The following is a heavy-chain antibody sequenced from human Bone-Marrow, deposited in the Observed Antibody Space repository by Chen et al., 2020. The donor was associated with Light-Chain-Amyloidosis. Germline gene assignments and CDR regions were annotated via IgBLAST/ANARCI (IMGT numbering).Heavy chain of an antibody. J-gene: IGHJ4*02. D-gene: IGHD1-1*01. CDR3: SSVQGGDFDD. V-gene: IGHV4-38-2*01. Sequence: QVQLQESGPGLVKPSETLSLTCAVSGFSISSGYYWGWIRQSPGEGLEWIGSFYHTGSTYYTPSLVSGGARSVEASENQFSLKGRSVTAAHTSVYYVSSVQGGDFDDWGQGTLVAVSS. CDR1: GFSISSGYY. CDR2: FYHTGST.